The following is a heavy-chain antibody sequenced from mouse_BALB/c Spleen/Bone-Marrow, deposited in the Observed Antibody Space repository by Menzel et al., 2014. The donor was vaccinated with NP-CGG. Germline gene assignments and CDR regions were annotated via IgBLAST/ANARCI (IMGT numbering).Heavy chain of an antibody. V-gene: IGHV4-2*02. CDR1: GFDFGRYW. CDR2: INPGSSTI. CDR3: ATLLYYYYHDN. Sequence: EVKLQESGGGLVQPGGSLNLACVASGFDFGRYWMSWARQAPGKGLEWIGEINPGSSTINYSPSLKDKFIMSRDNAKNTLYLQMNKFRSEYTALYYYATLLYYYYHDNWGQGTTLTVSS. D-gene: IGHD1-1*01. J-gene: IGHJ2*01.